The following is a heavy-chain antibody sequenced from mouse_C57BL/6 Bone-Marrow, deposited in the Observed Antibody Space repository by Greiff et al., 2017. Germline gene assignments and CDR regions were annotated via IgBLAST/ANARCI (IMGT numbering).Heavy chain of an antibody. CDR3: ASYLLRYPDWYFAV. V-gene: IGHV1-64*01. CDR1: GYTFTSYW. D-gene: IGHD1-1*01. J-gene: IGHJ1*03. CDR2: IHPNSGST. Sequence: QVQLQQPGAELVKPGASVKLSCKASGYTFTSYWMHWVKQRPGQGLEWIGMIHPNSGSTNYNEKFKSKAKLTVDKSSSTAYMPLSSLTSEDSAVYYCASYLLRYPDWYFAVWGTGTTVTVAS.